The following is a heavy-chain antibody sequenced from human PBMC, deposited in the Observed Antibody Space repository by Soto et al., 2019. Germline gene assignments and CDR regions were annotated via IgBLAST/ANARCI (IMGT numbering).Heavy chain of an antibody. V-gene: IGHV3-21*04. CDR3: ARGGTSSRRAVAGYFHY. CDR1: GFTFTRYS. CDR2: ISSTTNYI. Sequence: GSLRLSCAASGFTFTRYSMNWVRQAPGKGLEWVSSISSTTNYIYYGDSMKGRFTISRDNGKNSLYLEMHSLRAEDTAVYYCARGGTSSRRAVAGYFHYWGQGTQVTVSS. D-gene: IGHD1-7*01. J-gene: IGHJ1*01.